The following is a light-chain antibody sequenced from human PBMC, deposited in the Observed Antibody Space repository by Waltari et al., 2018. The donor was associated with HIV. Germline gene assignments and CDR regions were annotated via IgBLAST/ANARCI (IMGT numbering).Light chain of an antibody. J-gene: IGKJ2*01. CDR1: HSVQHRTGITY. V-gene: IGKV2-24*01. CDR2: KIA. CDR3: MQATEFPRT. Sequence: VLTQRTLSAPVSLGQPVSISCNSSHSVQHRTGITYLSLLHQRPGEPPRLLIYKIARRFSGVPYRFRGGGEWDHFTLEITNVEPEDVGVYFCMQATEFPRTFGQGTRLQIK.